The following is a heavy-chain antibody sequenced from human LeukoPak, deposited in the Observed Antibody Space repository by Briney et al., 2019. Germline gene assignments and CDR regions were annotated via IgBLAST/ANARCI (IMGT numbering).Heavy chain of an antibody. J-gene: IGHJ4*02. CDR3: ARASGGDFDY. D-gene: IGHD6-25*01. CDR2: ISWNSGSI. CDR1: GFTFDDYA. V-gene: IGHV3-9*01. Sequence: PGGSLRLSCAASGFTFDDYAMHWVRQAPGKGLEWVSGISWNSGSIGYADSVKGRFTISRDNAKNSLYLQMNSLRAEDTAVYYCARASGGDFDYWGQGTLVTVSS.